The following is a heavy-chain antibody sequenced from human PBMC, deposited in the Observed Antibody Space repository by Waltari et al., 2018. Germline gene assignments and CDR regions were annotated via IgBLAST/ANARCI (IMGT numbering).Heavy chain of an antibody. D-gene: IGHD3-3*01. Sequence: QVQLQESGPGMVKPSETLSLTCVVSGYSISSGYYWGGIRQPPGKGLERIGSIYHSGSTYDNASLKGRVTMSRDTSRNQFSLKLTSVTAADTAVYYCARHGTRITMTSSFHYWGQGTLVTVSS. CDR2: IYHSGST. CDR3: ARHGTRITMTSSFHY. CDR1: GYSISSGYY. J-gene: IGHJ4*02. V-gene: IGHV4-38-2*01.